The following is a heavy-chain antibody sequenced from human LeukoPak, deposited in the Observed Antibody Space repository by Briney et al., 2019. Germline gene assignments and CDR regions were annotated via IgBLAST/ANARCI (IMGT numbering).Heavy chain of an antibody. Sequence: SETLSLTCTVSGGSISSSSDFWAWIRQPPGKGLEWIGSIYYSASAYYNPSLKSRVTISVDTSKNQFSLKVNSVTDADTAVYYCARQGGGNKNWFDPWGQGSLVTVSS. CDR1: GGSISSSSDF. CDR2: IYYSASA. V-gene: IGHV4-39*01. CDR3: ARQGGGNKNWFDP. D-gene: IGHD4-23*01. J-gene: IGHJ5*02.